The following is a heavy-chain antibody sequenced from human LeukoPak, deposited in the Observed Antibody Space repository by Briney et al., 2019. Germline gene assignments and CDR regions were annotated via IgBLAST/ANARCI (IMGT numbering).Heavy chain of an antibody. V-gene: IGHV4-59*01. CDR1: GGSISSYY. CDR2: IYYSGST. J-gene: IGHJ4*02. D-gene: IGHD3-10*01. CDR3: ARDPTLWFGEFDY. Sequence: KPSETLSLTCTVSGGSISSYYWSWIRQPPGKGLEWIGYIYYSGSTNYNPSLKSRVTISVDTSKNQFSLKLSSVTAADTAVYYCARDPTLWFGEFDYWGQGTLVTVSS.